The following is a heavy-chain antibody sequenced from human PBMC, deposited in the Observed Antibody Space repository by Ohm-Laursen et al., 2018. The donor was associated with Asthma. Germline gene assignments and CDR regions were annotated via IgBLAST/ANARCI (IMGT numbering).Heavy chain of an antibody. J-gene: IGHJ6*02. CDR2: IYYSGST. V-gene: IGHV4-59*01. Sequence: TLSLTCSVSGGSISSYYWSWIRQPPGKGLEWIGYIYYSGSTNYNPSLKSRVTISVDTSKNQFSLKLSSVTAADTAVYYCARDSGYRSLDGMDVWGQGTTVTVSS. D-gene: IGHD5-12*01. CDR1: GGSISSYY. CDR3: ARDSGYRSLDGMDV.